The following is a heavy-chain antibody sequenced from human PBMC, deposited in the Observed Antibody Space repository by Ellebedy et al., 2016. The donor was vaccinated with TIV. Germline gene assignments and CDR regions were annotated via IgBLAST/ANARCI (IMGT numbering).Heavy chain of an antibody. V-gene: IGHV1-46*01. J-gene: IGHJ4*02. CDR1: GYTFTSYY. D-gene: IGHD3-22*01. CDR3: ARGDNYYYDSSGYYYTY. Sequence: ASVKVSCKASGYTFTSYYFYWVRQAPGQGLEWMGIINPTTGNSNYAQKFQGRVTMTRDTSTITVYMELSSLRSEETAVYYCARGDNYYYDSSGYYYTYWGQGTLVTVSS. CDR2: INPTTGNS.